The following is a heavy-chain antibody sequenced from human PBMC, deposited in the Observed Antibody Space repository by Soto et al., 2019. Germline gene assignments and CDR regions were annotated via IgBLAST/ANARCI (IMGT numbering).Heavy chain of an antibody. D-gene: IGHD3-3*01. Sequence: PSETLSLTCTVSGGSVSSGNYYWSWIRQPPGKGLEWIGYIYYSANTHYNSSLKSRVTISVDTSKNQFSLKLISVTTADTAVYYCARGHDFWSGPSLFDYWGQGTLVTVPQ. CDR3: ARGHDFWSGPSLFDY. CDR1: GGSVSSGNYY. V-gene: IGHV4-61*01. J-gene: IGHJ4*02. CDR2: IYYSANT.